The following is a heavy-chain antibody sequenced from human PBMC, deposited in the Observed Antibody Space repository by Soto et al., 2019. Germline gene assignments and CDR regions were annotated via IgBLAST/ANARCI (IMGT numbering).Heavy chain of an antibody. CDR3: ATYPITMVRGVIYKTMDV. CDR2: ISGGGGST. Sequence: PGGSLRLSCAASGFSFSSYAMTWVRQAPGKGLEWVSAISGGGGSTVYAQKFQGRVTMTEDTSTDTSYMELSSLRSEDTAVYYCATYPITMVRGVIYKTMDVWGKGTTVTVSS. D-gene: IGHD3-10*01. CDR1: GFSFSSYA. J-gene: IGHJ6*04. V-gene: IGHV3-23*01.